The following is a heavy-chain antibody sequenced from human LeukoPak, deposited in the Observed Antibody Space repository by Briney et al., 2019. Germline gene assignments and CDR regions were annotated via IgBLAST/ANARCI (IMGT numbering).Heavy chain of an antibody. CDR3: ARHPSGFLDYYYMDV. CDR1: GYSFTTYW. D-gene: IGHD6-25*01. J-gene: IGHJ6*03. V-gene: IGHV5-51*01. CDR2: IYPGDSDT. Sequence: GESLKISCKGSGYSFTTYWIGWVRQMPGKGLEWMGIIYPGDSDTRYSPSFQGQVTISAAKSITTAYLKWSSLTASDTAMYYCARHPSGFLDYYYMDVWGKGTTVTVS.